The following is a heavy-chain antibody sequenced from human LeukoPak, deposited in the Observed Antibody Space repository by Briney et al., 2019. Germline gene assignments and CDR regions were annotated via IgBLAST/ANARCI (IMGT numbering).Heavy chain of an antibody. V-gene: IGHV4-61*05. CDR3: ARSPWIQLWPHYYYYMDV. D-gene: IGHD5-18*01. CDR1: GGSISSTSYY. J-gene: IGHJ6*03. Sequence: SETLSLTCTVSGGSISSTSYYWGWIRQPPGKGLEWIGYIYYSGSTNYNPSLKSRVTISVDTSKNQFSLKLSSVTAADTAVYYCARSPWIQLWPHYYYYMDVWGKGTTVTVSS. CDR2: IYYSGST.